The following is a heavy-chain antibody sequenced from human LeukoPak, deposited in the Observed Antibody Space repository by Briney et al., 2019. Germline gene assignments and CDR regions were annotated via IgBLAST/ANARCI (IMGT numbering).Heavy chain of an antibody. D-gene: IGHD3-10*01. V-gene: IGHV1-2*02. CDR3: VRDYYSSGSYYYFDY. J-gene: IGHJ4*02. Sequence: ASVKVSCKASGYTFTSYYMHWVRQAPGQGLEWMGWINPNSGGTNYAQKFQGRVTMTRDTSTSTAYMELSRLRSDDTAVYYCVRDYYSSGSYYYFDYWGQGTLVTVSS. CDR1: GYTFTSYY. CDR2: INPNSGGT.